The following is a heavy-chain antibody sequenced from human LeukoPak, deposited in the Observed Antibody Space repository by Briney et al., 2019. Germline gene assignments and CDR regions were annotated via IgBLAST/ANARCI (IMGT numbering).Heavy chain of an antibody. CDR1: GSCFTDYW. D-gene: IGHD4-23*01. J-gene: IGHJ4*02. V-gene: IGHV5-51*01. Sequence: HGASLKISCKAAGSCFTDYWIVWVRQMPGKGLEWMGAIYPGDSDTRYSPSLDGQVTISADKSVSTTYLQWSSLQASDTAMYYCARPSSLYGGTSEDYWGQGTLVTVSS. CDR3: ARPSSLYGGTSEDY. CDR2: IYPGDSDT.